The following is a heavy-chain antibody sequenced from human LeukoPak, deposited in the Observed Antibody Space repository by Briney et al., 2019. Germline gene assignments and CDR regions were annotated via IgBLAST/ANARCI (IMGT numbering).Heavy chain of an antibody. Sequence: GASVKVSCKASGGTFSSYAISWVRQAPGQGLEWMGGIIPIFGTANYAQKFQGRVTTTADESTSTAYMELSSLRSEDTAVYYCARGPQLVRWNWFDPWDQGTLVTVSS. V-gene: IGHV1-69*13. D-gene: IGHD6-13*01. CDR3: ARGPQLVRWNWFDP. CDR2: IIPIFGTA. J-gene: IGHJ5*02. CDR1: GGTFSSYA.